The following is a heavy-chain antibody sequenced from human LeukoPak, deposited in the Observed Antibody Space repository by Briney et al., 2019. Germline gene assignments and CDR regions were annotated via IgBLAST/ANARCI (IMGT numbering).Heavy chain of an antibody. J-gene: IGHJ4*02. V-gene: IGHV1-69*13. CDR1: GGTFSSYA. CDR3: AKARYCSGGSCFPQLTPDY. CDR2: IIPIFGTA. Sequence: SVKVSCKASGGTFSSYAISWVRQAPGQGLEWMGGIIPIFGTANYAQKFQGRVTITADESTSTAYMELSSLTAADTAVYYCAKARYCSGGSCFPQLTPDYWGQGTLVTVSS. D-gene: IGHD2-15*01.